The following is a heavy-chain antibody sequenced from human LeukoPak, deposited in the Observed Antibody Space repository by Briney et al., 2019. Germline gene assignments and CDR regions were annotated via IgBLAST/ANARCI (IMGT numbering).Heavy chain of an antibody. CDR1: GFTFSSYA. Sequence: GGSLRLSCAASGFTFSSYAMHWVRQAPGKGLEYVSAISSNGGSTYYANSVKGRFTISRDNSKNTLYLQMGSLRAEDMAVYYCARDPPGATTSHFDNWGQGTLVTVSS. V-gene: IGHV3-64*01. J-gene: IGHJ4*02. CDR3: ARDPPGATTSHFDN. CDR2: ISSNGGST. D-gene: IGHD1-26*01.